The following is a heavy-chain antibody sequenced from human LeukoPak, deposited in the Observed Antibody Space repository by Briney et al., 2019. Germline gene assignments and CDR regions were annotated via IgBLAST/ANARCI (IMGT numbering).Heavy chain of an antibody. D-gene: IGHD3-10*01. CDR1: GFTFSSYS. CDR2: ISSSSSYI. Sequence: PGGSLRLSCAASGFTFSSYSMNWVRQAPGKGLEWVSSISSSSSYIYYADSVKGRFTISRDNAKNSLYLQMNSLRAEDTAVYYCLVYGSGSPLPHYFDYWGQGTLVTVSS. V-gene: IGHV3-21*01. CDR3: LVYGSGSPLPHYFDY. J-gene: IGHJ4*02.